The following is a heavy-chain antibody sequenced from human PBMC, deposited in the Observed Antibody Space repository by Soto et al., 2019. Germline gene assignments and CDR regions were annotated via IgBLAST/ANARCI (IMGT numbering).Heavy chain of an antibody. V-gene: IGHV4-4*02. J-gene: IGHJ4*02. D-gene: IGHD6-13*01. Sequence: QVQLQESGPGLVKPSGPLSLTCAVPGGSIGSSNWWPWVRQPPGKGLEWFGEISHSGSTNYNPSLKSGVTISLDESKNQFSLKLSSVTAADTAVYYWAREGSSGWFIDYWGQGTLVTVSS. CDR3: AREGSSGWFIDY. CDR2: ISHSGST. CDR1: GGSIGSSNW.